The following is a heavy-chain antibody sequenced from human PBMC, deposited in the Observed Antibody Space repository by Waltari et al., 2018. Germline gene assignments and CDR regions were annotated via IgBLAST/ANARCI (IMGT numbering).Heavy chain of an antibody. CDR3: ASITMVPFDY. V-gene: IGHV3-30*01. Sequence: QVQLVESGGGVVQPGRSLRLSCAASGFTFSSYAMLWVRQAPGKGLEWVAVISYDGSNKYYADSVKGRFTISRDNTKNTLYLQMNSLRAEDTAVYYCASITMVPFDYWGQGTLVTVSS. CDR2: ISYDGSNK. CDR1: GFTFSSYA. J-gene: IGHJ4*02. D-gene: IGHD3-10*01.